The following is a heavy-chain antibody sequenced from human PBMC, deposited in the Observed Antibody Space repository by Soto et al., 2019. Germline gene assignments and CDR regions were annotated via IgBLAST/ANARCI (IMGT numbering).Heavy chain of an antibody. CDR2: MNPNSGNT. J-gene: IGHJ6*02. V-gene: IGHV1-8*02. Sequence: QVQLVQSGAEVKKPGSSVKVSCKASGGTFSSYDINWVRQATGQGLEWMGWMNPNSGNTGYAQKFQGRVTMTRNTSISTAYMELRRLRSEDTAVYYCARGQVHCSGGSCYSFYYYYYGMDVWGQGTTVTVSS. CDR3: ARGQVHCSGGSCYSFYYYYYGMDV. CDR1: GGTFSSYD. D-gene: IGHD2-15*01.